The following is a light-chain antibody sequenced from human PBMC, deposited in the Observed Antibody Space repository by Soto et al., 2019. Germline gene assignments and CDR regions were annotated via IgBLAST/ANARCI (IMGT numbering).Light chain of an antibody. CDR3: MEALQTPPA. J-gene: IGKJ5*01. V-gene: IGKV2-28*01. CDR1: QSLLHSNGYRY. Sequence: EIVMTPSPLSLPVTPGEPASISCRSHQSLLHSNGYRYLDWYLQKPGQSPQLLIYLGSNRASGVPGRFSGSASGTDFTLKISRVEAEDVGLYYCMEALQTPPAFGQGTRLEMK. CDR2: LGS.